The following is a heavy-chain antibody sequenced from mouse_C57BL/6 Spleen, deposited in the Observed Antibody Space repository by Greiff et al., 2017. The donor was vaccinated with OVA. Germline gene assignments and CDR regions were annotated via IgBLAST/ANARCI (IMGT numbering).Heavy chain of an antibody. CDR1: GYTFTSYW. J-gene: IGHJ1*03. V-gene: IGHV1-64*01. CDR2: IHPNSGST. CDR3: ARSHYYGSSGYFDV. Sequence: QVQLQQPGAELVKPGASVKLSCKASGYTFTSYWMHWVKQRPGQGLEWIGMIHPNSGSTNYNEKFKSKATLTVDKSSSTAYMQLSSLTSEDSAVYFCARSHYYGSSGYFDVWGTGTTVTVSS. D-gene: IGHD1-1*01.